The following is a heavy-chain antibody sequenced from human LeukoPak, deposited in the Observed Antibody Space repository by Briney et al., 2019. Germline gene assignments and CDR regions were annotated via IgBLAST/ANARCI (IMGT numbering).Heavy chain of an antibody. J-gene: IGHJ5*02. V-gene: IGHV4-38-2*02. D-gene: IGHD3-10*01. CDR3: ARVNYYGSGSNSFDP. CDR2: IDHSGST. CDR1: GYSISSGYY. Sequence: SETLSLTCTVSGYSISSGYYWGWLRQPPGKGLEWFGSIDHSGSTYYNPSLKSRVTISVDTSKNQFSLKLSSVTAADTAVYYCARVNYYGSGSNSFDPWGQGTLVTVS.